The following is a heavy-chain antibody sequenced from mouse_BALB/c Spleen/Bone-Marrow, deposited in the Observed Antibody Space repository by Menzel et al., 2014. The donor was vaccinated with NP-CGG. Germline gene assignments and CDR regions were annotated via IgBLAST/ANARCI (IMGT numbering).Heavy chain of an antibody. Sequence: VQGVESGPGLVAPSQSLSITCTVSGFSLTGFGKNWIRQPPGKGLEWLGMIWGDGTTDYNSALKSRLSINKDNSKSQVFLKMNSLQAGDTARYYCAREKYGNYYAMDYWGQGTSVTVSS. CDR2: IWGDGTT. V-gene: IGHV2-6-7*01. CDR1: GFSLTGFG. J-gene: IGHJ4*01. D-gene: IGHD2-10*02. CDR3: AREKYGNYYAMDY.